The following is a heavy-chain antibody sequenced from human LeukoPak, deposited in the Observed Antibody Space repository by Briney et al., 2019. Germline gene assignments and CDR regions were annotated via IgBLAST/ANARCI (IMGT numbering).Heavy chain of an antibody. D-gene: IGHD6-19*01. CDR2: IIPIFGTA. V-gene: IGHV1-69*05. J-gene: IGHJ6*03. Sequence: SVKVSCKASGGTFSSYAISWVRQAPGQGLEWMGRIIPIFGTANYAQKFQGRVTITTDESTSTAYMELSSLRSEDTAVYYCARGEGSGWFLADYYYMDVWGKGTTVTVSS. CDR3: ARGEGSGWFLADYYYMDV. CDR1: GGTFSSYA.